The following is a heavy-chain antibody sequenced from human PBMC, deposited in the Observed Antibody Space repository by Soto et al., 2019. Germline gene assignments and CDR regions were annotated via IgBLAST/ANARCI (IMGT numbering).Heavy chain of an antibody. Sequence: ASVKVSCKASGYTFPSFGITWVRKAPGQGLEWMGWISAYNGNTNYAQNLQGRVTMTTDTSASTAYMELRSLRSDDTAVYYCARDYCSGGSCYYDYWGLGTLVTVSS. V-gene: IGHV1-18*01. CDR2: ISAYNGNT. J-gene: IGHJ4*02. CDR1: GYTFPSFG. CDR3: ARDYCSGGSCYYDY. D-gene: IGHD2-15*01.